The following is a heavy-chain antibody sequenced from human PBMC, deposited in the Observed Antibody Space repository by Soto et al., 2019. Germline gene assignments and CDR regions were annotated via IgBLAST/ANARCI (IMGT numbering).Heavy chain of an antibody. D-gene: IGHD2-15*01. CDR2: TRNKANSYTT. J-gene: IGHJ4*02. V-gene: IGHV3-72*01. CDR3: ARVGDCSGGSCYLPLDY. CDR1: GFTFSDHY. Sequence: GGSLRLSCAASGFTFSDHYMDWVRQAPGKGLEWVGRTRNKANSYTTEYAASVKGRFTISRDDSKNSLYLQMNSLKTEDTAVYYCARVGDCSGGSCYLPLDYWGQGTLVTVSS.